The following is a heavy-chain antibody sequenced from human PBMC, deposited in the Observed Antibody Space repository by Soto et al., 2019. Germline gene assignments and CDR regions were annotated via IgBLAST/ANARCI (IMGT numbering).Heavy chain of an antibody. J-gene: IGHJ4*02. D-gene: IGHD3-10*01. CDR1: GFTFSSYG. V-gene: IGHV3-30*18. Sequence: QVQLVESGGGVVQPGRSLRLSCAASGFTFSSYGMHWVRQAPGKGLEWVAVISYDGSNKYYADSVKGRFTISRDNSKNTLYLQMNSLRAEDTAVYYCAKVLWNGSGSYYYDYWGQGTLVTFSS. CDR2: ISYDGSNK. CDR3: AKVLWNGSGSYYYDY.